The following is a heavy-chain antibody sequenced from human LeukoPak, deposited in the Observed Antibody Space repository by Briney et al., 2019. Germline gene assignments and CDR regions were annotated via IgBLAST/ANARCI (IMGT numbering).Heavy chain of an antibody. CDR3: ARDWRDSSGKFPNDAFDI. V-gene: IGHV3-48*04. Sequence: GGSLRLSCAASGFNFSTYSMNWVRQAPGKGLEWVSYISSSGSIYYADSVQGRFTISRDNAKNSLYLQMNSLRAEDTAVYYCARDWRDSSGKFPNDAFDIWGQGTMVTVSS. CDR2: ISSSGSI. J-gene: IGHJ3*02. D-gene: IGHD3-22*01. CDR1: GFNFSTYS.